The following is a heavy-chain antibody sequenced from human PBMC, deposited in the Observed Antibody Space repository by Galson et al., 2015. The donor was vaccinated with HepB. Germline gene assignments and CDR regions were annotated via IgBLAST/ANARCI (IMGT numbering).Heavy chain of an antibody. CDR3: ARGPHSSGWGVIRLSDYYYGMDV. CDR1: GGTFSSYA. Sequence: QSGAEVKKPGESLKISCKASGGTFSSYAISWVRQAPGQGLEWMGGIIPIFGTANYAQKFQGRVTITADESTSTAYMELSSLRSEDTAVYYCARGPHSSGWGVIRLSDYYYGMDVWGQGTTVTVSS. D-gene: IGHD6-19*01. V-gene: IGHV1-69*01. J-gene: IGHJ6*02. CDR2: IIPIFGTA.